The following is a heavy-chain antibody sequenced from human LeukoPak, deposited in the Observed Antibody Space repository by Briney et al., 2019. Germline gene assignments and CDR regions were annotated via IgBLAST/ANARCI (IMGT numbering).Heavy chain of an antibody. Sequence: GGSLRLSCAASGFTFSSYAMSWVRQAPGKGLEWVSAISGSGGNTYYADSVKGRFTISRDNSKNYLYLQMNSLRAEDTALYYCAKGTSSWHEFDSWGQGTLVTVSS. CDR2: ISGSGGNT. CDR1: GFTFSSYA. D-gene: IGHD6-13*01. CDR3: AKGTSSWHEFDS. V-gene: IGHV3-23*01. J-gene: IGHJ4*02.